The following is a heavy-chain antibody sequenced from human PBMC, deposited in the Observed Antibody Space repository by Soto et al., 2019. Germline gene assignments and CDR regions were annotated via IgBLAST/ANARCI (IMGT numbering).Heavy chain of an antibody. CDR1: VVSFSGYY. Sequence: WETLSLTCAVYVVSFSGYYWSCIRHPPGKWLEWIGEINHSGSTNYNPSLKSRVTISVDTSKNQFSLKLSSVTAADTAVYYCASAGYCSSTRAYKGSWLDPWGQGTLVNVXS. D-gene: IGHD2-2*01. CDR3: ASAGYCSSTRAYKGSWLDP. J-gene: IGHJ5*02. CDR2: INHSGST. V-gene: IGHV4-34*01.